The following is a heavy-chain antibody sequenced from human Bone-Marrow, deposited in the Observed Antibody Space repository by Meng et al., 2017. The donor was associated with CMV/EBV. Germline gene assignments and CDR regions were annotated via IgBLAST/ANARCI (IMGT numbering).Heavy chain of an antibody. CDR2: INSSGSTI. D-gene: IGHD2-2*01. CDR1: GFTFSSCE. Sequence: SCAASGFTFSSCEMNWVRQAPGKGLEWVSYINSSGSTIYYADAVKGRFTISRDNAKNTLYLQMHSMRAEDTAVYYCARDRCSSTSCPVDYWGQGTLVTVSS. CDR3: ARDRCSSTSCPVDY. V-gene: IGHV3-48*03. J-gene: IGHJ4*02.